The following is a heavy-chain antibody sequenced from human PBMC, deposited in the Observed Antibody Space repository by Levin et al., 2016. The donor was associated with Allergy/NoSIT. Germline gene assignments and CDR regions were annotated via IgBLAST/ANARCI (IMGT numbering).Heavy chain of an antibody. CDR3: ARDANGADFDY. CDR2: INPNSGGT. D-gene: IGHD2-8*01. Sequence: WVRQAPGQGLEWMGWINPNSGGTNYAQKFQGRVTMTRDTSISTAYMELSRLRSDDTAVYYCARDANGADFDYWGQGTLVTRLL. V-gene: IGHV1-2*02. J-gene: IGHJ4*02.